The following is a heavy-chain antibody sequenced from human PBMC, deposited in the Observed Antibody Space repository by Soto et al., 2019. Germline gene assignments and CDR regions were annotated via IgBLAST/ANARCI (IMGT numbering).Heavy chain of an antibody. Sequence: PSETLSLTCTVSGGSISSSSYYWGWIRQPPGKGREWIGNIYESRSTYHNPSLKSRVTISVDTSKNQFSLKLSSVTAADTAPYYCAICYDVVVPAAFVWLDPWGQGTLVTVSS. CDR1: GGSISSSSYY. CDR3: AICYDVVVPAAFVWLDP. J-gene: IGHJ5*02. D-gene: IGHD2-2*01. CDR2: IYESRST. V-gene: IGHV4-39*07.